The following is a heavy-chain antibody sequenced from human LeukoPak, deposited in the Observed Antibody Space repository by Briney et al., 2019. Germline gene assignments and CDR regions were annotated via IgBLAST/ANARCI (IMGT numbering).Heavy chain of an antibody. CDR1: GGSISSSSYY. CDR3: ASQAYYCSSTSCYGFRDYYYYMDV. CDR2: IYYSGST. J-gene: IGHJ6*03. Sequence: PSETLSLTCTVSGGSISSSSYYWGWIRQPPGKGLEWIVSIYYSGSTYYNPSLKSRVTISVDTSKNQFSLKLSSVTAADTAVYYCASQAYYCSSTSCYGFRDYYYYMDVWGTGTTVTVSS. D-gene: IGHD2-2*01. V-gene: IGHV4-39*01.